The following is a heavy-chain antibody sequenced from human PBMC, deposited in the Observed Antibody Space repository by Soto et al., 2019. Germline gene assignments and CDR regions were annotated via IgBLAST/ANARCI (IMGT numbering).Heavy chain of an antibody. CDR2: ISGSGGST. D-gene: IGHD6-13*01. J-gene: IGHJ4*02. V-gene: IGHV3-23*01. Sequence: EVQLLESGGGLVQPGGSLRLSCAASGFTFSSYAMSWVRQAPGKGLEWVSAISGSGGSTYYADSVKGRFTISRDNSKNTLYLQMNSLRGEDAAVYYFAKRGPYSSSWYEDYWGQGTLVTVSS. CDR1: GFTFSSYA. CDR3: AKRGPYSSSWYEDY.